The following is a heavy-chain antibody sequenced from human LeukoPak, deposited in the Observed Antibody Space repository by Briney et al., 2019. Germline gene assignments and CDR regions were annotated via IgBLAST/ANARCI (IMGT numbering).Heavy chain of an antibody. J-gene: IGHJ4*02. CDR3: AALWYGEGVY. V-gene: IGHV3-48*03. CDR2: IYSSGSGK. CDR1: GFTFSAYE. Sequence: GGSLRLSCSASGFTFSAYEMNWVRQAPGKGPEWVSFIYSSGSGKYYADSVKGRFTISRDNAKDSVHLQMNNLRAEDTAVYYCAALWYGEGVYWGQGTLVTVSS. D-gene: IGHD3-10*01.